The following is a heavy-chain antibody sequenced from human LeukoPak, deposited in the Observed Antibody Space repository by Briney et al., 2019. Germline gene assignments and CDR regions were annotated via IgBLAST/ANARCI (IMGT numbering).Heavy chain of an antibody. CDR1: GFTFSSYA. J-gene: IGHJ6*02. Sequence: GSLRLSCAASGFTFSSYAMHWVRQAPGKGLEWVAVISYDGSNKYYADSVKGRFTISRDNSKNTLYLQMNSLRAEDTAVYYCARGRGLYGSGSYYNGGMDVWGQGTTVTVSS. V-gene: IGHV3-30-3*01. CDR2: ISYDGSNK. D-gene: IGHD3-10*01. CDR3: ARGRGLYGSGSYYNGGMDV.